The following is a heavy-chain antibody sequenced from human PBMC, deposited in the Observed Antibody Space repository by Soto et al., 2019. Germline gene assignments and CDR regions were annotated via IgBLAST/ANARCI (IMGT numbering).Heavy chain of an antibody. CDR2: VSASGLNT. V-gene: IGHV3-23*01. CDR1: GLTFRTYA. CDR3: AHRLASPYYYHRRGSSFDY. D-gene: IGHD3-22*01. Sequence: GGSLRLSCTAAGLTFRTYAMAWVRPAPGKGLEWVSGVSASGLNTDYADPVKGRFYSPSLKSRLIIAKDTSKNQVVLTMINMDPVDTATYYCAHRLASPYYYHRRGSSFDYWGQGTPVSVSS. J-gene: IGHJ4*02.